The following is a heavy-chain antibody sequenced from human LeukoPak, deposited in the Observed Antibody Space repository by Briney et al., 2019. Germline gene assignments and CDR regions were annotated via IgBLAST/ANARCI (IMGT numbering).Heavy chain of an antibody. CDR3: ARARPSIAARPLNWFDP. Sequence: SETLSVTCAVYGGSFSGYYWSWIRQPPGKGLGWIGEINHSGSTNYNPSPKSRVTISVDTSKNQFSLKLSSVTAADTAVYYCARARPSIAARPLNWFDPWGQGKLVTVSS. V-gene: IGHV4-34*01. CDR2: INHSGST. D-gene: IGHD6-6*01. J-gene: IGHJ5*02. CDR1: GGSFSGYY.